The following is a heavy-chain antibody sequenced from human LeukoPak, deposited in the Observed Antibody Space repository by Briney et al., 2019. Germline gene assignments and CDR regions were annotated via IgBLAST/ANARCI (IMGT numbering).Heavy chain of an antibody. CDR2: ISYDGSNK. D-gene: IGHD3-22*01. J-gene: IGHJ4*02. Sequence: SGGSLRLSCAASGFTFSSYAMHWVRQAPGKGLEWVAVISYDGSNKYYADSVKGRFTISRDNSKNTLYLQMNSLRAEDTAVYYCARDPPFYYDSNGLDYWGQGTLVTVSS. CDR1: GFTFSSYA. CDR3: ARDPPFYYDSNGLDY. V-gene: IGHV3-30-3*01.